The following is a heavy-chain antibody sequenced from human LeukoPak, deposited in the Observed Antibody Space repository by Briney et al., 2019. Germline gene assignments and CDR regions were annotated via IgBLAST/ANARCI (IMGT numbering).Heavy chain of an antibody. D-gene: IGHD6-19*01. CDR3: AKTFIAVANPIDY. CDR1: GFTFSSYA. Sequence: PGGSLRLSCAPSGFTFSSYAMSWVRQAPGKGLEWVSVISGGGTSTYYADSVKGRFTISKDNSRNTLYLQMNSLRAEDTAVYYCAKTFIAVANPIDYWGQGTLVTVSS. V-gene: IGHV3-23*01. CDR2: ISGGGTST. J-gene: IGHJ4*02.